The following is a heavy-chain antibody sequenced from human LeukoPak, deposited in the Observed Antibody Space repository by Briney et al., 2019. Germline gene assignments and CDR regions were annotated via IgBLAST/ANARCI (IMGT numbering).Heavy chain of an antibody. J-gene: IGHJ3*01. Sequence: AETLSLACSVSGDSISRFYWSWVRQPPGKGLEWIGYTGDTNYNPSLKSRVTISLDASKSQFSLKLSSVTAADTAMYYCARVNIAVAGDASDVWGRGTMVTVSS. V-gene: IGHV4-59*01. D-gene: IGHD6-19*01. CDR2: YTGDT. CDR3: ARVNIAVAGDASDV. CDR1: GDSISRFY.